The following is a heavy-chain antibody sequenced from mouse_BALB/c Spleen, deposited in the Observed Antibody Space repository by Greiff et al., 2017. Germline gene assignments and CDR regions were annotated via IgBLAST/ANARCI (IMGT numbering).Heavy chain of an antibody. D-gene: IGHD2-3*01. V-gene: IGHV1-14*01. CDR1: GYTFTSYV. Sequence: VQLQQSGPELVKPGASVKMSCKASGYTFTSYVMHWVKQKPGQGLEWIGYINPYNDGTKYNEKFKGKATLTSDKSSSTAYMELSSLTSEDSAVYYCAREGLLPWFAYWGQGTLVTVSA. CDR2: INPYNDGT. CDR3: AREGLLPWFAY. J-gene: IGHJ3*01.